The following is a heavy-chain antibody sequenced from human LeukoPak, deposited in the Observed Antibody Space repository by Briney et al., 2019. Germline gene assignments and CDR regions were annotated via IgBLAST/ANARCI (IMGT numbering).Heavy chain of an antibody. V-gene: IGHV4-30-4*01. D-gene: IGHD6-13*01. CDR2: IYYSGTS. CDR3: ARGLGSSWFGD. Sequence: PSGTLSLTCTVSGGSISSGDYYWTWIRQPPGKGLEWIGYIYYSGTSYYNPSLKSRLTISVDTSKNQFSLKLTSVTAADTAVYYCARGLGSSWFGDWGQGTLVTVSS. CDR1: GGSISSGDYY. J-gene: IGHJ4*02.